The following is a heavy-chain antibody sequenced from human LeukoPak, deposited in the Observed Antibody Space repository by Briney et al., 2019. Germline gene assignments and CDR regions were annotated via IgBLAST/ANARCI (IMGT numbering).Heavy chain of an antibody. CDR3: ARAYSSSWYFNWFDP. J-gene: IGHJ5*02. Sequence: SEPLSLPCTVSGSSISSGYYWAWIRQPPGKGLEWIGNIYHTGSTYYNPSLKSRVTISVDTSKNQFSLKLSSVTAADTAVYYCARAYSSSWYFNWFDPWGQGTLVTVSS. CDR2: IYHTGST. D-gene: IGHD6-13*01. V-gene: IGHV4-38-2*02. CDR1: GSSISSGYY.